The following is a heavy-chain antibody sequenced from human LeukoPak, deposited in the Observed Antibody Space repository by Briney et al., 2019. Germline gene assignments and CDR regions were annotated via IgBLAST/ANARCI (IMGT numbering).Heavy chain of an antibody. CDR3: AREGYYYDSSGSRAAFDI. CDR2: INSSSSYT. J-gene: IGHJ3*02. CDR1: GFTLSDYY. D-gene: IGHD3-22*01. V-gene: IGHV3-11*05. Sequence: GGALRLSCAASGFTLSDYYMSWIRQAPGKGVEGVSYINSSSSYTNYADSVKGRFTISRDNAKNSLYLQMNSLRAEDTAVYYCAREGYYYDSSGSRAAFDIWGQGTMVTVSS.